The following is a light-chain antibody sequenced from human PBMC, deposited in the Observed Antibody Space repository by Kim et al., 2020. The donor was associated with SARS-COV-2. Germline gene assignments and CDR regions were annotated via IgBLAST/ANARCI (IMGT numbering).Light chain of an antibody. Sequence: SYELTQPPSVSVSPGQTASITRSGDKLGDKYACWYQQKPGQSPVLVIYQDSKRPSGIPERFSGSNSGNTATLTISGTQAMDEADYYCQAWDSSPGFGGGT. CDR2: QDS. CDR3: QAWDSSPG. V-gene: IGLV3-1*01. CDR1: KLGDKY. J-gene: IGLJ3*02.